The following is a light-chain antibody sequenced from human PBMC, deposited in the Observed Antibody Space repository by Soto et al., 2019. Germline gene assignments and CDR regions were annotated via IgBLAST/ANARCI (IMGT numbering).Light chain of an antibody. Sequence: VLTQPPSASGTPGQRVTISCSGSSPSIGSNYVSWYQQLPGTAPKLLIYKSIQRPSGVPDRFSGSKSGTSASLAISGLRSEDEADYFCASWDDSVSGWVFGTGTKVTVL. J-gene: IGLJ3*02. CDR1: SPSIGSNY. CDR2: KSI. V-gene: IGLV1-47*01. CDR3: ASWDDSVSGWV.